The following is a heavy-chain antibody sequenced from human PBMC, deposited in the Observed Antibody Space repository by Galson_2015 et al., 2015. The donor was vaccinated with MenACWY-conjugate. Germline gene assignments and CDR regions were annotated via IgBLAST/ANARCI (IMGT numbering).Heavy chain of an antibody. Sequence: SLRLSCAASGFTFSSYSMNWVRQAPGKGLEWVSSISSSSSYIHYADSVKGRFTISRDNAKNSLYLQMNSLRAEDTAVYYCARDYYDSSGYPDYWGQGTLVTVSS. CDR3: ARDYYDSSGYPDY. CDR2: ISSSSSYI. V-gene: IGHV3-21*01. CDR1: GFTFSSYS. J-gene: IGHJ4*02. D-gene: IGHD3-22*01.